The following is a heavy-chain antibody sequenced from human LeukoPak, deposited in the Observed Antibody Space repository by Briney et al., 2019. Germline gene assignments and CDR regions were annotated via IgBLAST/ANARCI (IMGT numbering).Heavy chain of an antibody. CDR1: GFTFSNYW. V-gene: IGHV3-74*01. J-gene: IGHJ4*02. CDR2: INEAGNYA. CDR3: ARINYEGDS. Sequence: PGGSLRLSCVASGFTFSNYWLHWVRQAPGKGLVWISHINEAGNYATYAESVKGRFTISRDNAKNTLFLQMSSLRAEDTGIYYCARINYEGDSWGQGTLVTVSS. D-gene: IGHD3-16*01.